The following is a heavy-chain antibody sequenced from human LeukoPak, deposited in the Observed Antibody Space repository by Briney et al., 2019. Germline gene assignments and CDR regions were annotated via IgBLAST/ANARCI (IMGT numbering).Heavy chain of an antibody. CDR2: IIPIFGTA. CDR1: GGTFSSYA. J-gene: IGHJ4*02. V-gene: IGHV1-69*01. CDR3: ASFKDPTYYFDY. Sequence: SVKASCKASGGTFSSYAISWVRQAPGHGLEWMGGIIPIFGTANYAQKFQGRVTITADESTSSAYMELSSLRSEDTAVYYCASFKDPTYYFDYWGQGTLVTVSS. D-gene: IGHD3-16*01.